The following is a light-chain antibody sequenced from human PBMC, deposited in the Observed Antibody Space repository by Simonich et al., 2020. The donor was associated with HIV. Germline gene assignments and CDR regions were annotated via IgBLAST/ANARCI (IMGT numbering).Light chain of an antibody. CDR1: QNILYSSNNRHY. V-gene: IGKV4-1*01. Sequence: DIVMTQSPDSLAVSLGEWATINCKSSQNILYSSNNRHYLAWYPQKPGQPPKPRIHCASTRESGGPDRFSGSGSGTDFTLPISSLQAEDVAVYYCQQYYSTPLTFGGGTKVEI. CDR3: QQYYSTPLT. CDR2: CAS. J-gene: IGKJ4*01.